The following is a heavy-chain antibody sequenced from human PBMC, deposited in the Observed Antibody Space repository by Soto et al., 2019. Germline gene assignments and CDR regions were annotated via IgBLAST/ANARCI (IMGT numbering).Heavy chain of an antibody. D-gene: IGHD5-18*01. CDR1: GYTFTNYA. CDR2: INAGNGNT. Sequence: ASVKVSCKASGYTFTNYAMHWVRQAPGQRLEWMGWINAGNGNTKYSQKFQGRVTITRDTSASTAYMELSSLRSEDTAIYYCARVPREYSRYYFDYWGQGTLVTVSS. V-gene: IGHV1-3*01. J-gene: IGHJ4*02. CDR3: ARVPREYSRYYFDY.